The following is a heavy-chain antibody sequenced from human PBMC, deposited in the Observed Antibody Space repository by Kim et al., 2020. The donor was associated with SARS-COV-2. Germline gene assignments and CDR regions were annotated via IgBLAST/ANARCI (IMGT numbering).Heavy chain of an antibody. CDR2: ISSSGSTI. J-gene: IGHJ4*02. CDR1: GFTFSSYE. D-gene: IGHD3-22*01. V-gene: IGHV3-48*03. CDR3: ARDSTAYYYDSSGPGGLDY. Sequence: GGSLRLSCAASGFTFSSYEMNWVRQAPGKGLEWVSYISSSGSTIYYADSVKGRFTISRDNAKNSLYLQMNSLRAEDTAVYYCARDSTAYYYDSSGPGGLDYWGQGTLVTVSS.